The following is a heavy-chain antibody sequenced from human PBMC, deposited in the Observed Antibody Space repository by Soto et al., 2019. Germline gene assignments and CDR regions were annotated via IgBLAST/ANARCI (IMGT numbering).Heavy chain of an antibody. D-gene: IGHD3-3*01. V-gene: IGHV5-10-1*01. CDR1: GYRLTSYW. J-gene: IGHJ6*04. CDR3: ASYDSPYYCGMDV. CDR2: IDPSDSYT. Sequence: PGESLKISCKGSGYRLTSYWIIWVRQMPGKGLEWMGRIDPSDSYTNYGPSFQGHVTISADKSISTAYLQWSSLKASDTAIYYCASYDSPYYCGMDVWGKGTTVTVSS.